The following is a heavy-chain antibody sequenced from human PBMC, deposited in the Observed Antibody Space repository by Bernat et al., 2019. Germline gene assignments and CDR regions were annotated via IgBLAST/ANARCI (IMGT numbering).Heavy chain of an antibody. V-gene: IGHV3-21*01. Sequence: EVQLVESGGGLVKPGGSLRLSCAASGFTFSSYSMNWVRQAPGKGLEWVSSISSSSSYIYYADSVKGRFTISRDNAKNSLYLQMNSLRAEDTAVYYGARADDILTGYYYFDYWGQGTLVTVSS. CDR3: ARADDILTGYYYFDY. CDR1: GFTFSSYS. D-gene: IGHD3-9*01. CDR2: ISSSSSYI. J-gene: IGHJ4*02.